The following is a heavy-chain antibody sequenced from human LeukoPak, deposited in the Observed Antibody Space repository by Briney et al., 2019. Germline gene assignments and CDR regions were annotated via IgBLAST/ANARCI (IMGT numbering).Heavy chain of an antibody. CDR3: ARDRYYYDSSGYSTFDY. V-gene: IGHV4-4*07. J-gene: IGHJ4*02. Sequence: PSETLSLTCTVPGGSISSYYWSWIRQPAGKGLGWIGRIYTSGSTNYNPSLQSRVTMSVDTSKNQFSLKLSSVTAADTAVYHCARDRYYYDSSGYSTFDYWGQGTLVTVSS. CDR1: GGSISSYY. D-gene: IGHD3-22*01. CDR2: IYTSGST.